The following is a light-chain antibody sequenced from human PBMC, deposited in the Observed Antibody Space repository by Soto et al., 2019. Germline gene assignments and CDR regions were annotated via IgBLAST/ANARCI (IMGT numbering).Light chain of an antibody. J-gene: IGLJ1*01. CDR3: SSYTGSRTLV. V-gene: IGLV2-14*01. CDR2: EVS. CDR1: SNDVGGYNY. Sequence: QSALTQPASVSGSPGQSITISCTGTSNDVGGYNYVSWHQQHPGKAPKLMIYEVSKRPSGVSYRFSGSKSGNTASLTISGLQAEDEGDYYCSSYTGSRTLVFGTGTKLTVL.